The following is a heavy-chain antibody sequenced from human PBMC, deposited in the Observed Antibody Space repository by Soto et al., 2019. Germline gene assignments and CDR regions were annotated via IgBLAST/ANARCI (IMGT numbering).Heavy chain of an antibody. CDR1: GGSISSSSYY. D-gene: IGHD3-3*01. V-gene: IGHV4-39*01. J-gene: IGHJ4*02. Sequence: QLQLQESGPGLVKPSETLSLTCTVSGGSISSSSYYWGWIRQPPGKGLEWIGSIYYSGSTYYNPSLKSRVTISVDTSKNQFSLKLSSVTAADTAVYYCARLCSDFWSGPTPYFDYWGQGTLVTVSS. CDR2: IYYSGST. CDR3: ARLCSDFWSGPTPYFDY.